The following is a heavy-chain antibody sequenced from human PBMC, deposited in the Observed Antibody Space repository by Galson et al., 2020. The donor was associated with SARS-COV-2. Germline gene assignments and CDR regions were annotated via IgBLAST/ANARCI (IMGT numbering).Heavy chain of an antibody. J-gene: IGHJ4*02. CDR2: IYGGNGTT. Sequence: GESLKISCKASAYTFTNFAIHWVRQAPGQRLEWMGWIYGGNGTTKYSENFQGSVSITMDTSATTVFMELRSLTSEDTAIYYCARGARGFDYWGQGTVVTVSS. D-gene: IGHD3-16*01. CDR3: ARGARGFDY. CDR1: AYTFTNFA. V-gene: IGHV1-3*01.